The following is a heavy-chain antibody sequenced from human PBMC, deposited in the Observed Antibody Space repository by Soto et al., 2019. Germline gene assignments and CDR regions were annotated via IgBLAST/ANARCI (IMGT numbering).Heavy chain of an antibody. CDR1: GGSISSYY. J-gene: IGHJ6*03. CDR2: IYYSGST. V-gene: IGHV4-59*01. CDR3: ARRRYASVGGGYYMDV. Sequence: SETLSLTCTVSGGSISSYYWSWIRQPPGKGLEWIGYIYYSGSTNYNPSLKSRVTLSVDTSKNQFSLKLGSVTAADTAVYYCARRRYASVGGGYYMDVWGKGTTVTVSS. D-gene: IGHD2-15*01.